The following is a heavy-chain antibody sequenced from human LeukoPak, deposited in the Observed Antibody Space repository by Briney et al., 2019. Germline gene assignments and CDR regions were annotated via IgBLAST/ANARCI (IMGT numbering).Heavy chain of an antibody. D-gene: IGHD1-20*01. J-gene: IGHJ3*02. V-gene: IGHV3-7*01. CDR3: ARDEYNWNVDAFDI. Sequence: GGSLRLSCAASGFTFTNYGMHWVRQAPGKGLEWVANIKEDGSEKYYVDSVKGRFTISRDNAKNSLYLQMNSLRAEETAVYYCARDEYNWNVDAFDIWGQGTVVTVSS. CDR2: IKEDGSEK. CDR1: GFTFTNYG.